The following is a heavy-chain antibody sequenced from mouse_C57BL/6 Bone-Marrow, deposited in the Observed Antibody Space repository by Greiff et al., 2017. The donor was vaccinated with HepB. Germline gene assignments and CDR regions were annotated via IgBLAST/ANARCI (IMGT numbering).Heavy chain of an antibody. CDR1: GFTFSSYA. V-gene: IGHV5-4*01. D-gene: IGHD1-2*01. CDR3: ARGRRGNYAMDY. J-gene: IGHJ4*01. Sequence: EVQVVESGGGLVKPGGSLKLSCAASGFTFSSYAMSWVRQTPEKRLEWVATISDGGSYTYYPDNVKGRFTISRDNAKNNLYLQMSHLKAEDTAMYYCARGRRGNYAMDYWGQGTSVTVSS. CDR2: ISDGGSYT.